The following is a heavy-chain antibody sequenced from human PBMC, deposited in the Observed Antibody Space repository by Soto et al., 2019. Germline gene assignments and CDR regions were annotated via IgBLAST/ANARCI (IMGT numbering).Heavy chain of an antibody. Sequence: EVQLVESGGGLVQPGGSLRLSCAAAGFTFSSYWMHWVRQAPGKGLGWVSRINGDVSNTFYADSVKGRFTISRNNENHTVYLARKRLRSEETGVYYGEIRLQYGYGMEVRGQGTTVTVSS. V-gene: IGHV3-74*01. D-gene: IGHD4-4*01. CDR1: GFTFSSYW. J-gene: IGHJ6*02. CDR2: INGDVSNT. CDR3: EIRLQYGYGMEV.